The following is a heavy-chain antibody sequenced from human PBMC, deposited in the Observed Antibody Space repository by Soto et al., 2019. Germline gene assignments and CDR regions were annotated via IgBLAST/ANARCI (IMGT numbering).Heavy chain of an antibody. D-gene: IGHD2-15*01. CDR1: GGSFSGYY. J-gene: IGHJ6*02. CDR2: INHSGST. V-gene: IGHV4-34*01. CDR3: ARVPIVVVVAANTYYYYGMDV. Sequence: PSETLSLTCAVYGGSFSGYYWSWIRQPPGKGLEWIGEINHSGSTNYNPSLKSRVTISVDTSKNQFSLKLSSVTAADTAVYYCARVPIVVVVAANTYYYYGMDVWGQGTTVTVSS.